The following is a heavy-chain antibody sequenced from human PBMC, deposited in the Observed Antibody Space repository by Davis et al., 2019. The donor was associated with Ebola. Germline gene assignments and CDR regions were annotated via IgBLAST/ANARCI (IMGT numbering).Heavy chain of an antibody. V-gene: IGHV4-59*04. Sequence: SETLSLTCTVSGGSISSYYWSWIRQPPGKGLEWIGSIYHSGSTYYNPSLKSRVTISVDTSKNQFSLKLSSVTAADTAVYYCARQSYSSFPYGMDVWGKGTTVTVSS. CDR3: ARQSYSSFPYGMDV. D-gene: IGHD6-6*01. CDR2: IYHSGST. CDR1: GGSISSYY. J-gene: IGHJ6*04.